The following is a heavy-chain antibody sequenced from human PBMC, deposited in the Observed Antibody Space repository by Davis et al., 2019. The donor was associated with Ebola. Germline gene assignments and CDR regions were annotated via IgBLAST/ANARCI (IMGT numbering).Heavy chain of an antibody. D-gene: IGHD6-19*01. Sequence: MPSETLSLTCTVSGGSISSYYWSWIRQPPGKGLEWIGYIYYSGSTNYNPSLKSRVTISVDTSKNQFSLKLSSVTAADTAVHYCARQVVAGHNWFDPWGQGTLVTVSS. CDR2: IYYSGST. CDR1: GGSISSYY. CDR3: ARQVVAGHNWFDP. V-gene: IGHV4-59*08. J-gene: IGHJ5*02.